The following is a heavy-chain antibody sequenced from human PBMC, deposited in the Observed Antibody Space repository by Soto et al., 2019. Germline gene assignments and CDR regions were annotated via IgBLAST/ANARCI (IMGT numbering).Heavy chain of an antibody. V-gene: IGHV1-18*01. Sequence: GASVKVSCKASGYTFTSYGISWVRQAPGQGLEWMGWISAYNGNTNYAQKLQGRVTMTTDTPTSTAYMELRSLRSDDTAVYYCARKIRTSTVTLLYYFDYWGQGTLVTVSS. CDR3: ARKIRTSTVTLLYYFDY. CDR2: ISAYNGNT. D-gene: IGHD4-4*01. CDR1: GYTFTSYG. J-gene: IGHJ4*02.